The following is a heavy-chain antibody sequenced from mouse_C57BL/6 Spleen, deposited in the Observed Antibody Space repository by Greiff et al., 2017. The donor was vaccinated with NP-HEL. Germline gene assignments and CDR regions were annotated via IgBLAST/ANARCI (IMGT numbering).Heavy chain of an antibody. CDR3: ARQYYYGSSLDY. J-gene: IGHJ2*01. V-gene: IGHV1-62-2*01. CDR2: FYPGSGSI. D-gene: IGHD1-1*01. Sequence: QVHVKQSGAELVKPGASVKLSCKASGYTFTEYTIHWVKQRSGQGLEWIGWFYPGSGSIKYNEKFKDKATLTADKSSSTVYMELSRLTSEDSAVYFCARQYYYGSSLDYWGQGTTLTVSS. CDR1: GYTFTEYT.